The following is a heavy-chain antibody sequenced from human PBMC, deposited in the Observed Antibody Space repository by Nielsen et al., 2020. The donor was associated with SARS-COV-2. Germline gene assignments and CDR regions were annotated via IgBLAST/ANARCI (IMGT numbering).Heavy chain of an antibody. CDR3: VRIPRGVEEDV. J-gene: IGHJ6*04. Sequence: GESLKISCSASGFTFSSTWMDWVRQAPGQGLVWVSRINPSGSGTAYADSVKGRFAVSRDNAENSLYLHMSNLRVDDTAVYYCVRIPRGVEEDVWGKGTTVTVSS. CDR2: INPSGSGT. CDR1: GFTFSSTW. D-gene: IGHD3-10*01. V-gene: IGHV3-74*01.